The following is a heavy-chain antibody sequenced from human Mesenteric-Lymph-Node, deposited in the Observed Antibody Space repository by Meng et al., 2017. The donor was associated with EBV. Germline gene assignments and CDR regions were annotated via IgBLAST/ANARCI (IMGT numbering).Heavy chain of an antibody. CDR1: CGTFIGETYY. V-gene: IGHV4-61*03. J-gene: IGHJ4*02. CDR2: IYYSGTT. Sequence: HREGWVPGLGNPSPTLSLSFRGSCGTFIGETYYYSWCRRPPGKGLECVCHIYYSGTTNYNPSLKSRVTISVDRSDNPFSLRLSSVTAADTAVYFCARNRDVDCGDGSCSDFDYWGQGTLVTVSS. CDR3: ARNRDVDCGDGSCSDFDY. D-gene: IGHD2-15*01.